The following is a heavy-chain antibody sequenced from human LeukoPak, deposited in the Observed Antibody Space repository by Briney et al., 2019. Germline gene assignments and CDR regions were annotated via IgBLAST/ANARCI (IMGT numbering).Heavy chain of an antibody. D-gene: IGHD3-9*01. Sequence: GGSLRLSCEVSGFTFSSYWMSWVRQAPGKGLEWVANIKTDGSEKYYVDSVKGRFTISRDNAKNSLYLQMNSLRAEDTAVYYCARDYTGYFPWGQGTLVIVSS. V-gene: IGHV3-7*03. CDR2: IKTDGSEK. J-gene: IGHJ5*02. CDR3: ARDYTGYFP. CDR1: GFTFSSYW.